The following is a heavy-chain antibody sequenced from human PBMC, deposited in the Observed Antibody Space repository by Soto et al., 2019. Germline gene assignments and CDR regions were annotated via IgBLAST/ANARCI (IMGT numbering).Heavy chain of an antibody. V-gene: IGHV3-48*02. D-gene: IGHD2-2*01. Sequence: EVRLVESGGGLVQPGGSLRLSCAASGFTFSSYPMNWVRQAAGKGLEWVSNIRSGSTSVTYADSVKGRFTTSRDDAKNSLYLQNNSLRDEDTAVYYFARDDAFAFDIWGQGTMVTVSS. CDR2: IRSGSTSV. CDR1: GFTFSSYP. CDR3: ARDDAFAFDI. J-gene: IGHJ3*02.